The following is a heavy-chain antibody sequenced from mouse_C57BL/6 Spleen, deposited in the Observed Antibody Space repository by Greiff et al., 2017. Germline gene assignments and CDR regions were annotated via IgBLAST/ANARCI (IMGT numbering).Heavy chain of an antibody. D-gene: IGHD2-5*01. V-gene: IGHV5-9-1*02. Sequence: EVQLVESGEGLVKPGGSLKLSCAASGFTFSSYAMSWVRQTPEKRLEWVAYISSGGDYIYYADTVKGRFTISRDNARNTLYLQMSSLKSEDTAMYYCTRDLYSNHWYCDVWGTGTTVTVSS. CDR1: GFTFSSYA. J-gene: IGHJ1*03. CDR3: TRDLYSNHWYCDV. CDR2: ISSGGDYI.